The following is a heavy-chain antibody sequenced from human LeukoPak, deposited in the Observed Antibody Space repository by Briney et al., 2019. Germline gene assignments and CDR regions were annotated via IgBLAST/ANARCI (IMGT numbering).Heavy chain of an antibody. Sequence: GGSLRLSCATSGFTVSSKYMSWIRQAPGKGLEWVSTITTSDGNTYYADSVKGRFTVSRDNSKNTLFLQMNSLRAEDTAVYYCAKDGGLWVSAHWGDSWGRGTLVTVSS. D-gene: IGHD7-27*01. J-gene: IGHJ5*01. CDR1: GFTVSSKY. CDR2: ITTSDGNT. CDR3: AKDGGLWVSAHWGDS. V-gene: IGHV3-23*01.